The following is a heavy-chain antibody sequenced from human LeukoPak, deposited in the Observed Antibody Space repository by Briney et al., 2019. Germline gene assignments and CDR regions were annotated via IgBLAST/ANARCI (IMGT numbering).Heavy chain of an antibody. D-gene: IGHD5-12*01. CDR1: GFTFSSYV. V-gene: IGHV3-23*01. CDR3: ARVSHSGYENDAFDI. Sequence: GGALRLSCAASGFTFSSYVMSWVRQAPGQGMEWVSTISGSGGSTYYADSVKGRFTISRDNSKNTLYLQMNSLRAEGTAVYYCARVSHSGYENDAFDIWGQGTMVTVSS. CDR2: ISGSGGST. J-gene: IGHJ3*02.